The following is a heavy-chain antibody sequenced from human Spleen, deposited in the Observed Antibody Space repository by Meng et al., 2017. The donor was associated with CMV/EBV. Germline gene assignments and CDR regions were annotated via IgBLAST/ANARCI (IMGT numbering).Heavy chain of an antibody. Sequence: GESLKISCAASGFSFSNAWMSWVRQAPGKGLEWVGRIKSKTDGGTTDYAAPVKGRFTISRDDSKNTLYLQMNSLKTEDTAVYYCTTGWYSSSWYGEKIDYWGQGTLGTVSS. CDR3: TTGWYSSSWYGEKIDY. CDR2: IKSKTDGGTT. D-gene: IGHD6-13*01. CDR1: GFSFSNAW. J-gene: IGHJ4*02. V-gene: IGHV3-15*01.